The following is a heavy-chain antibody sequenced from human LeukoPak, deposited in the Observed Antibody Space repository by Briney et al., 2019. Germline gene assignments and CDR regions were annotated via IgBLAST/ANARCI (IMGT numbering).Heavy chain of an antibody. CDR2: IYYSGST. V-gene: IGHV4-39*07. CDR1: GGSISSSSYY. Sequence: PSETLSLTCTVSGGSISSSSYYWGWIRQPPGKGLEWIGSIYYSGSTYYNPSLKSRVTISVDTSKNQFSLKLSSVTAADTAVYYCARAPTRSSPFDYWGQGTLVTVSS. CDR3: ARAPTRSSPFDY. D-gene: IGHD1-26*01. J-gene: IGHJ4*02.